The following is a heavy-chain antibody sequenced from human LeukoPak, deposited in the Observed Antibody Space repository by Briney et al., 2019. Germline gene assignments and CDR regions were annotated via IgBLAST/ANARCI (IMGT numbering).Heavy chain of an antibody. V-gene: IGHV3-30*03. CDR1: GFTFRNYG. CDR2: ISHDGGNE. D-gene: IGHD1-7*01. J-gene: IGHJ3*01. Sequence: PGGSLRLSCATSGFTFRNYGMHWVRQAPGKGLEWVAVISHDGGNEYYADSVRGRFTISRDNSKRSLYLQMDSLRAEDTAVYYCARRTFPNDAFDVWGQGTVVTVSS. CDR3: ARRTFPNDAFDV.